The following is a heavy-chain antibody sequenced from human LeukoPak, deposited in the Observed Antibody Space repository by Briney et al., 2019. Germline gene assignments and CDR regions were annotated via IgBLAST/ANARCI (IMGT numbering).Heavy chain of an antibody. CDR2: IYHSGST. Sequence: SETLSLTCAVSGYFISSGYYWGWIRQPPGKGLEWIGSIYHSGSTYYNPSLKSRVTISVDTSKNQFSLKLSSVTAADTAVYYCTRSVLYYYDSSGYRADAVDIWGQGTTVTVSS. D-gene: IGHD3-22*01. CDR3: TRSVLYYYDSSGYRADAVDI. CDR1: GYFISSGYY. J-gene: IGHJ3*02. V-gene: IGHV4-38-2*01.